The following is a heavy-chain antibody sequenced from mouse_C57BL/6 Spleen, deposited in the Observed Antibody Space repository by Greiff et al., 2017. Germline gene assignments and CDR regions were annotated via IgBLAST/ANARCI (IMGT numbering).Heavy chain of an antibody. CDR1: GFNIKDDY. D-gene: IGHD1-2*01. CDR2: IDPENGDT. J-gene: IGHJ4*01. V-gene: IGHV14-4*01. Sequence: VQLQQSGAELVRPGASVKLSCTASGFNIKDDYMHWVKQRPEQGLEWIGWIDPENGDTEYASKFQGKATITADTASNTAYLQLSSLTSEDTAVYYCTTLTTAPYAMDYWGQGTSVTVSS. CDR3: TTLTTAPYAMDY.